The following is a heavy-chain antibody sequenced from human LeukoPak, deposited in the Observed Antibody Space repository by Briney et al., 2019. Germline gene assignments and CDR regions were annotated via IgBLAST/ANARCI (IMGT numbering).Heavy chain of an antibody. Sequence: SETLSLTCTVPGGSISSYYWSWIRQPPGKGLEWIGYIYYSGGTNYNPSLKSRVTISVHTSKNQFSLKLNSVTAADTAVYYCARDRYCSGRSCYGPPDYWGQGVLVTVSS. D-gene: IGHD2-15*01. V-gene: IGHV4-59*12. CDR2: IYYSGGT. J-gene: IGHJ4*02. CDR1: GGSISSYY. CDR3: ARDRYCSGRSCYGPPDY.